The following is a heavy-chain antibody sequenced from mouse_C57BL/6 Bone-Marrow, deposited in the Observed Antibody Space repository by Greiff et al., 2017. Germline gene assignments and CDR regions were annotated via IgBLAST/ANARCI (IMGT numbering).Heavy chain of an antibody. J-gene: IGHJ3*01. CDR2: IDPETGGN. CDR3: TGSGSGFAY. CDR1: GYTFTDYD. D-gene: IGHD1-1*02. V-gene: IGHV1-15*01. Sequence: QVQLMESGAELVRPGASVTLSCKASGYTFTDYDMHWVKQTPVHGLEWIGAIDPETGGNAYNHKFKGKAILTADKSSSTAYMELRSLTAEDSAVYYCTGSGSGFAYWGQGTLVTVSA.